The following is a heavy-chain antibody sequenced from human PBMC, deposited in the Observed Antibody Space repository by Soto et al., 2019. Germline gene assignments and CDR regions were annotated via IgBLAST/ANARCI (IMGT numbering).Heavy chain of an antibody. CDR1: GFTFSSYA. V-gene: IGHV3-23*01. D-gene: IGHD3-16*02. CDR2: ISGSGGST. J-gene: IGHJ4*02. CDR3: AQEGYYDYVWGSYPAFDY. Sequence: GESLKISCAASGFTFSSYAMSWVRQAPGKGLEWVSAISGSGGSTYYADSVKGRFTISRDNSKNTLYLQMNSLRAEDTAVYYCAQEGYYDYVWGSYPAFDYWGQGTLVTVSS.